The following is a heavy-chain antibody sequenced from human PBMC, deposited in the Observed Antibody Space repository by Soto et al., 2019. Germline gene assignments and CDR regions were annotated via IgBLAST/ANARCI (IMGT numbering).Heavy chain of an antibody. CDR3: ARGLGSSWFFL. CDR2: IGSTSSPI. V-gene: IGHV3-48*01. D-gene: IGHD6-13*01. Sequence: GGSLRLSCAASGFTFSNYAMNWVRQAPGKGLEWISYIGSTSSPIKYADSVKGRFTISRDNAKSSLYLQMTSLRVEDTAVYYCARGLGSSWFFLWGQGVLVTVSS. CDR1: GFTFSNYA. J-gene: IGHJ5*02.